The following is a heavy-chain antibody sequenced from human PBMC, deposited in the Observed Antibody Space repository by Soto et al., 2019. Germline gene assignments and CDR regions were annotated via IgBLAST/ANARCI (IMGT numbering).Heavy chain of an antibody. Sequence: ASVKVSCKASGYTFTSYGISWVRQAPGQGLEWMVLISAYNGNTNYAQKLQGRVTMTTDTSPSTGYMELRSLRSDDTAVYYCARGETERYSSGWYVYGGQGTLVNVSS. CDR2: ISAYNGNT. V-gene: IGHV1-18*04. CDR1: GYTFTSYG. CDR3: ARGETERYSSGWYVY. J-gene: IGHJ4*02. D-gene: IGHD6-19*01.